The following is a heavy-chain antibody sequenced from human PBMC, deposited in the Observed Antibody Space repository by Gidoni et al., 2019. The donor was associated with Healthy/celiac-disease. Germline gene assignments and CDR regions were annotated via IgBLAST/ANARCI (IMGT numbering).Heavy chain of an antibody. D-gene: IGHD5-18*01. V-gene: IGHV3-30-3*01. CDR1: GFPFSRYA. J-gene: IGHJ4*02. Sequence: QVQLVESGGGVVQPGRSLRLPCAASGFPFSRYAMHWVRQAPGKGLEWVAVISYDGSNKYYADSVKGRFTISRDNSKNTLYLQMNSLRAEDTAVYYCARDGQLWLPRGYFDYWGQGTLVTVSS. CDR3: ARDGQLWLPRGYFDY. CDR2: ISYDGSNK.